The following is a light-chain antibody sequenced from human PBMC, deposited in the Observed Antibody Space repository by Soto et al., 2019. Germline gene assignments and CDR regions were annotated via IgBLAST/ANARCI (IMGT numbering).Light chain of an antibody. V-gene: IGKV3-15*01. CDR3: QQYDNWPLT. CDR1: QSVSSN. J-gene: IGKJ4*01. CDR2: GAS. Sequence: EIVMTQSPATLSVSPGERATLSFRASQSVSSNLAWYQQKPGQAPRFLIYGASTRATGIPARFSGSGSGTEFTLTISSLQSEDFAVYYCQQYDNWPLTFGGGTKVDI.